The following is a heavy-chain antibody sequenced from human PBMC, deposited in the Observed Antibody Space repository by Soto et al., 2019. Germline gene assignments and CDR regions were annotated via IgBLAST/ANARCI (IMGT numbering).Heavy chain of an antibody. J-gene: IGHJ4*02. CDR2: IYYSGST. D-gene: IGHD6-19*01. CDR3: ARGIAVAVDFDY. V-gene: IGHV4-61*01. CDR1: GGSVSSGSYY. Sequence: SETLSLTCTVSGGSVSSGSYYWSWIRQPPGKGLEWIGYIYYSGSTNYNPSLKSRVTISVDTSKNQFSLKLSSVTAADTAVYYCARGIAVAVDFDYWGQGTLVTVSS.